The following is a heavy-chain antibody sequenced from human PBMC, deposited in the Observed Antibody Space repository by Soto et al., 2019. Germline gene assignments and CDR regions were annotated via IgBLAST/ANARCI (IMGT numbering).Heavy chain of an antibody. CDR3: ARDGSDSYGLDV. D-gene: IGHD3-10*01. CDR2: IYNGGNT. V-gene: IGHV4-4*07. CDR1: GGSISSYY. Sequence: KPSETLSLTCTVSGGSISSYYWSWIRQSAGKGLEWIGRIYNGGNTQYNPSLKSRVTMSADTSKNQFPLRLNSVTAADTAVYYCARDGSDSYGLDVWGQGTTVTVSS. J-gene: IGHJ6*02.